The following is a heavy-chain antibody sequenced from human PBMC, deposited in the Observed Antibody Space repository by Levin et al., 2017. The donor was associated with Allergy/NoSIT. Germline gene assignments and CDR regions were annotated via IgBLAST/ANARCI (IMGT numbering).Heavy chain of an antibody. D-gene: IGHD6-19*01. CDR3: ARGGSGWYFKSAFDI. Sequence: SQTLSLTCVVYGGSFSGYYWSWIRQSPGKGLDWIGEINHRGSTDYNPSLKSRVTISADTSKNHFYLKLSSVTAADTAEYYCARGGSGWYFKSAFDIWGQGTMITVSS. CDR2: INHRGST. J-gene: IGHJ3*02. V-gene: IGHV4-34*01. CDR1: GGSFSGYY.